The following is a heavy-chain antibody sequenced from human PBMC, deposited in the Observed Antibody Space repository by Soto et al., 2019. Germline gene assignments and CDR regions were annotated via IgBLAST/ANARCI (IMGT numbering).Heavy chain of an antibody. CDR3: ARGDYKFPYYYYGLDV. Sequence: GGSLRLSCAASGFTFSRFWMSWVRQAPGKGLEWVANIKQDGFEKYYVDSVKERFTISRDNAKNSLFLQMNSLRADDTAVYYCARGDYKFPYYYYGLDVWGLGNTVTVSS. CDR2: IKQDGFEK. D-gene: IGHD4-17*01. CDR1: GFTFSRFW. V-gene: IGHV3-7*04. J-gene: IGHJ6*02.